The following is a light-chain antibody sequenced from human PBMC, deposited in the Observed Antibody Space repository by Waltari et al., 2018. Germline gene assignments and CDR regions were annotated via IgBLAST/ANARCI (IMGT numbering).Light chain of an antibody. CDR2: AAS. CDR1: QGISTY. Sequence: DIQITQSPSSLSASAGDSVPITCRASQGISTYLNWYQQKPGKAPKRLIYAASSLESGVPSRFSGSGSGTDFTLTISSLQPEDFATYYCLQYNSNPRTFGQGTKVEIK. V-gene: IGKV1-17*01. J-gene: IGKJ1*01. CDR3: LQYNSNPRT.